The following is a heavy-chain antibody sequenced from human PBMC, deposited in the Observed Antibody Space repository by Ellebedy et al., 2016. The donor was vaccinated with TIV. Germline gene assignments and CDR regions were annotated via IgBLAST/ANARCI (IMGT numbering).Heavy chain of an antibody. J-gene: IGHJ6*02. Sequence: PGGSLRLSCAASGFTFSSYSMHWVRQAPGKGLEWVAVISYDGSNKYYADSVKGRFTISRDNSKNTLYLQMNSLRAEDTAVYYCAREVSGSSGWDYYYYGMDVWGQGTTVTVSS. CDR1: GFTFSSYS. D-gene: IGHD6-19*01. CDR2: ISYDGSNK. V-gene: IGHV3-30*14. CDR3: AREVSGSSGWDYYYYGMDV.